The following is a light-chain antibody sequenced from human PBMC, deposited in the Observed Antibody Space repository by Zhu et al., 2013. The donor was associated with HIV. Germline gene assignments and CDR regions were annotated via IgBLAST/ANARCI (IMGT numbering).Light chain of an antibody. CDR2: STN. V-gene: IGLV7-43*01. Sequence: QTVVTQEPSLTVSPGGTVTLTCASSTGAVITGNYPNWFQQKPGQAPRSLIYSTNERHSWTPARFSGSLLGGKAALTLSGVQPEDEAEYYCLLYFSGAHLWVFGGGTKLTVL. CDR1: TGAVITGNY. J-gene: IGLJ3*02. CDR3: LLYFSGAHLWV.